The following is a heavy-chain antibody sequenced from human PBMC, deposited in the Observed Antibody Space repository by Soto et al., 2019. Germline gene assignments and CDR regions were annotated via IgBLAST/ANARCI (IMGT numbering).Heavy chain of an antibody. CDR3: AKITCLRFLECLSEIRSLAPAFDI. J-gene: IGHJ3*02. D-gene: IGHD3-3*01. CDR1: GFTFSSYA. Sequence: GGSLRLSCAASGFTFSSYAMSWVRQAPGKGLEWVSAISGSGGSTYYADTVKGRFTISRDNSNNTLYLQMNSLRAEDTAVYYCAKITCLRFLECLSEIRSLAPAFDICGPGTMVTVSS. CDR2: ISGSGGST. V-gene: IGHV3-23*01.